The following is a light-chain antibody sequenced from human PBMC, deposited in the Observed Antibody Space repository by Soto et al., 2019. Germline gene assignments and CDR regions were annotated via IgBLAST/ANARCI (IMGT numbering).Light chain of an antibody. J-gene: IGKJ2*01. V-gene: IGKV3-11*01. CDR1: QSVSSY. CDR3: QQRSNWPQYT. CDR2: DAS. Sequence: EIVLTQSPATLSLSPGERATLSCRASQSVSSYLAWYQQKPGQAPRLLIYDASNRATGIPARFSGSGSETDFTLTISSLEPEDFAVYYCQQRSNWPQYTFGQGTKLEIK.